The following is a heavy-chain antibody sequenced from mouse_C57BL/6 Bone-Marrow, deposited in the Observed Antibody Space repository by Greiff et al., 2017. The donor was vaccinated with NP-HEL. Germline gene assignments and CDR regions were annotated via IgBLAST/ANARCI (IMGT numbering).Heavy chain of an antibody. J-gene: IGHJ4*01. D-gene: IGHD4-1*02. CDR2: IDPENGDT. Sequence: VHVKQSGAELVRPGASVKLSCTASGFNIKDDYMHWVKQRPEQGLEWIGWIDPENGDTEYASKFQGKATITADTSSNTAYLQLSSLTSEDTAVYYCTTSTGRAMDYWGQGTSVTVSS. CDR3: TTSTGRAMDY. CDR1: GFNIKDDY. V-gene: IGHV14-4*01.